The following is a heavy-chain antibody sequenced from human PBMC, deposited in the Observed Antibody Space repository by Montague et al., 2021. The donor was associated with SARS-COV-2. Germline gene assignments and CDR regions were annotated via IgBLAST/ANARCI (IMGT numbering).Heavy chain of an antibody. CDR1: GGSISSSSHY. D-gene: IGHD2-15*01. CDR2: IYYSGST. Sequence: SETLSLTCTVSGGSISSSSHYWDWIRQPPGKGLEWIGSIYYSGSTYYNPSLKSRVTISVDTSKNQFSLKLSSVTAADTAVYYCAREGGWLSRGSYYFDYWGQGTLVTVSS. V-gene: IGHV4-39*07. CDR3: AREGGWLSRGSYYFDY. J-gene: IGHJ4*02.